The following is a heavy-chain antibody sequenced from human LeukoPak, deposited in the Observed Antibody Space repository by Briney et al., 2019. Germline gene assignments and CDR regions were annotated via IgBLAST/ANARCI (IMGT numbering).Heavy chain of an antibody. CDR1: GGSISSGYYY. J-gene: IGHJ3*02. D-gene: IGHD5-12*01. V-gene: IGHV4-31*03. Sequence: PSETLTLTCTVPGGSISSGYYYWSQFRQHPGKGLHWIAHIHSSGSTYFNPSLKSRLIISLDTTKNQFSLKLTSVAAADTAVYYCARDLPLSGTFDIWGQGTMVIVSS. CDR3: ARDLPLSGTFDI. CDR2: IHSSGST.